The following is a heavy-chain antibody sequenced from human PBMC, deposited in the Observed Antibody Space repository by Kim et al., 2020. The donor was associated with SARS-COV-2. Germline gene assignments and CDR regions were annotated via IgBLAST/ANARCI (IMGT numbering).Heavy chain of an antibody. CDR2: IYYSGST. CDR1: GGSISSSSYY. D-gene: IGHD3-10*01. J-gene: IGHJ5*02. Sequence: SETLSLTCTVSGGSISSSSYYWGWIRQPPGKGLEWIGSIYYSGSTYYNPSLKSRVTISVDTSKNQFSLKLSSVTAADTAVYYCARHPSHLLWFGELSGWFDPWGQGTLVTVSS. V-gene: IGHV4-39*01. CDR3: ARHPSHLLWFGELSGWFDP.